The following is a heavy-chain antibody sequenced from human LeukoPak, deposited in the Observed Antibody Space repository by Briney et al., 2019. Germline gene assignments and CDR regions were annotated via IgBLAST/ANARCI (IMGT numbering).Heavy chain of an antibody. CDR3: ARDAGWLRSFDY. D-gene: IGHD5-12*01. CDR2: TSFDESTK. Sequence: PGGSLRLSCAASGLIFRVYVMSWVRQAPGKGLEWGAVTSFDESTKHYADALQGRLTISRDNSKNTLYLQMNLLTADATAVYFCARDAGWLRSFDYWGQGTLVTVSS. CDR1: GLIFRVYV. V-gene: IGHV3-30-3*01. J-gene: IGHJ4*02.